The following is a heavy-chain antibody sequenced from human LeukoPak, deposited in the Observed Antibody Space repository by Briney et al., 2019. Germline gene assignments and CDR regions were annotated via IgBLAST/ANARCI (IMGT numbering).Heavy chain of an antibody. J-gene: IGHJ4*02. CDR3: ARNHMINHFDY. D-gene: IGHD3-16*01. V-gene: IGHV5-51*01. Sequence: GESLKISCKGSGYSFTSYWIDWVRQIPGKGLEWMGIIYPGDSDTRYSPSFQGQVTISADKSISTAYLQWSSLKASDTAMYYCARNHMINHFDYWGQGTLVTVSS. CDR2: IYPGDSDT. CDR1: GYSFTSYW.